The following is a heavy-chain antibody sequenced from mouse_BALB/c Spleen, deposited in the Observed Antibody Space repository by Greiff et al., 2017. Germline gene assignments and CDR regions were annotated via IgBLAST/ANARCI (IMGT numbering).Heavy chain of an antibody. J-gene: IGHJ3*01. CDR2: INPYNDGT. CDR3: ATRDCGSRPSFAY. CDR1: GYSFTSYV. D-gene: IGHD1-1*01. V-gene: IGHV1-14*01. Sequence: VQLQQSGPELVKPGASVTMSCTASGYSFTSYVMHWVKQMPGHGLEWIGYINPYNDGTKYNAKFKGKATLTSDKTSSTAYMVLSSMTAEDSAVYCGATRDCGSRPSFAYWGQGTLVTVSA.